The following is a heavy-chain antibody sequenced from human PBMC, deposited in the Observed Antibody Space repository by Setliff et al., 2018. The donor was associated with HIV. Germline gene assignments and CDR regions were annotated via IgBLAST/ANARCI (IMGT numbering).Heavy chain of an antibody. J-gene: IGHJ3*02. CDR1: GFTFSHYW. D-gene: IGHD5-12*01. V-gene: IGHV3-74*01. CDR3: TSERDGYNYGRPAFDI. CDR2: VNSDGSST. Sequence: GGSLRLSCAASGFTFSHYWMHWVRHVPGKGLMWVSLVNSDGSSTTYADSVKVRFTISRDSAKNTLYLQMNSLRVEDTAVYYCTSERDGYNYGRPAFDIWGQGTMVTVSS.